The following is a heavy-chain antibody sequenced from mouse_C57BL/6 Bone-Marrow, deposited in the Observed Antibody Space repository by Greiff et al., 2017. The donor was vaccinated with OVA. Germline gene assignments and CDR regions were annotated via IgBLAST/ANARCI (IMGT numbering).Heavy chain of an antibody. J-gene: IGHJ2*01. CDR3: ATITTVVATPNYFDY. CDR2: IDPSDSYT. CDR1: DYTFTSYW. V-gene: IGHV1-50*01. D-gene: IGHD1-1*01. Sequence: QVQLQQPGAELVKPGASVKLSCKASDYTFTSYWMQWVKQRPGQGLEWIGEIDPSDSYTNYNQKFKDKSTLTVDKSSSTAYMQLSSLTSEDSAVYYCATITTVVATPNYFDYWGQGTTLTVSS.